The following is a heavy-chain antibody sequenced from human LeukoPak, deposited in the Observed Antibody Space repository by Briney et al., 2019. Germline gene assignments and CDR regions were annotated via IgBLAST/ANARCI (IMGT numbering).Heavy chain of an antibody. CDR1: GYTFTSYD. D-gene: IGHD5-18*01. J-gene: IGHJ4*02. CDR2: MNPNSGNT. CDR3: ARDSGYTAMVLGY. V-gene: IGHV1-8*01. Sequence: ASVKVSCKASGYTFTSYDINWVRQATGQGLEWMGWMNPNSGNTGYAQKFQGRVTITRDTSASTAYMELSSLRSEDMAVYYCARDSGYTAMVLGYWGQGTLVTVSS.